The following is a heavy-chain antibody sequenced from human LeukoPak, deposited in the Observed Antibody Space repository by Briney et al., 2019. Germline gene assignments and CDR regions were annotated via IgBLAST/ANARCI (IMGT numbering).Heavy chain of an antibody. D-gene: IGHD2-2*01. CDR3: AKDSTSPPAASVAYDV. J-gene: IGHJ3*01. V-gene: IGHV3-23*01. CDR1: GFTFSNYV. CDR2: ISGSGDST. Sequence: PGGSLRLSCAASGFTFSNYVMSWVRQAPGKGLEWVSDISGSGDSTYYADSVKGRFTISRDNSKNTLYLQMNSLRAEDTAVYYCAKDSTSPPAASVAYDVWGQGTLVTVSS.